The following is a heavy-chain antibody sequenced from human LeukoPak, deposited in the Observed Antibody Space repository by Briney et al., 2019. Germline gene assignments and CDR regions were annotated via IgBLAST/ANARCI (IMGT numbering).Heavy chain of an antibody. CDR3: ARAAYDFWSGYFYYYYYMDV. CDR2: IIPILGIA. J-gene: IGHJ6*03. CDR1: GGTFSSYA. Sequence: SVKVSCKASGGTFSSYAISWVRQAPGQGLEWMGRIIPILGIANYAQKFQGRVTITADKSTSTAYMELSSLRSEDTAVYYCARAAYDFWSGYFYYYYYMDVWGKGTTVTVSS. D-gene: IGHD3-3*01. V-gene: IGHV1-69*04.